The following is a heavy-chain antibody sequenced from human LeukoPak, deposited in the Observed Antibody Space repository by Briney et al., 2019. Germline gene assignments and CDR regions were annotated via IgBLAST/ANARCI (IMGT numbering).Heavy chain of an antibody. CDR3: TVVNYGSGSYPLRS. J-gene: IGHJ5*02. CDR1: GFTFSHAW. D-gene: IGHD3-10*01. Sequence: GGSLRLSCAATGFTFSHAWMSWVRQAPGKGLELVGRIKNKPDGGTTDYAAPVKGRFTISRDDSESTLYLQMNSLKTEDTAVYYCTVVNYGSGSYPLRSWGQGTLVTVSS. CDR2: IKNKPDGGTT. V-gene: IGHV3-15*01.